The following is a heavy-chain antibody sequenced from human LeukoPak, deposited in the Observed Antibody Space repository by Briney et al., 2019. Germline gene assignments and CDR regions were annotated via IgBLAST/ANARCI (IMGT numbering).Heavy chain of an antibody. V-gene: IGHV3-64D*06. Sequence: GGSLRLSCSASGFIFSSNAMHWVRQAPGKGLEYVSAISSNGGTTYYTDSVKDRFTISRDNSKNTLYLQMSSLRAEDTAVYYCVRASYSSGWYGDCWGQGTLVTVSA. CDR3: VRASYSSGWYGDC. J-gene: IGHJ4*02. CDR1: GFIFSSNA. D-gene: IGHD6-19*01. CDR2: ISSNGGTT.